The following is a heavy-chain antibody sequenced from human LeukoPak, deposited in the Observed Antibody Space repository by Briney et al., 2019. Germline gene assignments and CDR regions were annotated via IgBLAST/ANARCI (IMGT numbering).Heavy chain of an antibody. V-gene: IGHV3-21*01. Sequence: GGSLRLSCAASGFTFSSYSMNWVRQAPGKGLEWVSSISSSSSYIYYADSVKSRFTISRDNAKNSLYLQMNSLRAEDTAVYYCAREMGGYPFDYWGQGTLVTVSS. CDR2: ISSSSSYI. CDR3: AREMGGYPFDY. CDR1: GFTFSSYS. D-gene: IGHD5-12*01. J-gene: IGHJ4*02.